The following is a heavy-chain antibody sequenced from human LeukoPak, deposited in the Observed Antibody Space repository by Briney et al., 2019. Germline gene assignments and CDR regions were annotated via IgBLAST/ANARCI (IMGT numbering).Heavy chain of an antibody. CDR2: IIPIFGTA. CDR1: GGTFSSYA. Sequence: GASVTVSCKASGGTFSSYAISWVRQAPGQGLEWMGGIIPIFGTANYAQKFQGRVTITADESTSTAYMELSSLRSEDTAVYYCARAGILTNGDFDYWGQGTLVTVSS. J-gene: IGHJ4*02. CDR3: ARAGILTNGDFDY. V-gene: IGHV1-69*13. D-gene: IGHD3-9*01.